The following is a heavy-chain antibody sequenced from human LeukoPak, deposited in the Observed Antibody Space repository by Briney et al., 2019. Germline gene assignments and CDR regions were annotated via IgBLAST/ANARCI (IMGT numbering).Heavy chain of an antibody. V-gene: IGHV3-30*04. Sequence: PGGSLRLSCAASGFTLSNFAMHWVRQAPGKGLEWVSIISYDGSNKYYADSVKGRFTISRDNSKNTLYLQMNSLRAEDTAVYYCARGDIVVVPTAMPLDYWGQGTLVTVSS. CDR2: ISYDGSNK. CDR3: ARGDIVVVPTAMPLDY. D-gene: IGHD2-2*01. CDR1: GFTLSNFA. J-gene: IGHJ4*02.